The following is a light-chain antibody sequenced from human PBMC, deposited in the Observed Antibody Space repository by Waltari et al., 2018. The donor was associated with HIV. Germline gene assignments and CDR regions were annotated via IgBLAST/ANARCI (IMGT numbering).Light chain of an antibody. J-gene: IGLJ1*01. Sequence: QSALTQPASVSGSPGQSITISCTGTSSAVGGYNYVSWYQQHPGNAPKLMIYAVSTRPSGVSDGFSGSKSGNTASLTSSGRQAEDDADYYCSSYTSTSTDVFGTGTKVTVL. CDR1: SSAVGGYNY. V-gene: IGLV2-14*01. CDR2: AVS. CDR3: SSYTSTSTDV.